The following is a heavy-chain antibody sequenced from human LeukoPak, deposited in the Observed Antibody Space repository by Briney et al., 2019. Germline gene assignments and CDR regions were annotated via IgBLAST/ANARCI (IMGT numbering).Heavy chain of an antibody. CDR3: ARVGVVPAAIPDGFDI. D-gene: IGHD2-2*01. J-gene: IGHJ3*02. CDR2: ITGSGGSK. V-gene: IGHV3-23*01. Sequence: QPGGSLRLSCAPSGFTFSRFAMSWVRQAPGKGLEWVSGITGSGGSKYHADSVKGRFTISRDNSKNTLYLQMNSLTAEDTAVYYCARVGVVPAAIPDGFDIWGQGTMVTVSS. CDR1: GFTFSRFA.